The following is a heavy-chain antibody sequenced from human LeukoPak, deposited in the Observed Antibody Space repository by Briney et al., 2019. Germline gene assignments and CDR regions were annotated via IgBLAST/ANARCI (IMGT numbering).Heavy chain of an antibody. Sequence: SETLSLTCAVYGGSFSGYYWSWIRQPPGKGLEWIGEINHSGSTNYNPSLKSRVTISVDTSKNQFSLTLSSVPAADTAVYYCARRYGDYGDYWGQGTLVTVSS. CDR1: GGSFSGYY. CDR3: ARRYGDYGDY. D-gene: IGHD4-17*01. CDR2: INHSGST. J-gene: IGHJ4*02. V-gene: IGHV4-34*01.